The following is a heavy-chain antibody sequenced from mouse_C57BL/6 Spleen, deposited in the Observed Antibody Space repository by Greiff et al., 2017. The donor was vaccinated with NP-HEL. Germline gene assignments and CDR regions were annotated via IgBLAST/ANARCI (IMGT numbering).Heavy chain of an antibody. CDR3: ARLGHYYGSSHIDY. Sequence: QVQLQQPGAELVMPGASVKLSCKASGYTFTSYWMHWVKQRPGQGLEWIGEIDPSDSYTNYNQKFKGKSTLTVDKSSSTAYMQLSSLTSEDSAVYYCARLGHYYGSSHIDYWGQGTTLTVSS. CDR2: IDPSDSYT. CDR1: GYTFTSYW. D-gene: IGHD1-1*01. V-gene: IGHV1-69*01. J-gene: IGHJ2*01.